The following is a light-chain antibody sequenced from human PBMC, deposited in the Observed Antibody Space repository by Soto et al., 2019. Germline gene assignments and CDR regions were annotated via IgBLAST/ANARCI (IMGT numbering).Light chain of an antibody. J-gene: IGKJ5*01. V-gene: IGKV3-20*01. Sequence: EMVVTQSPGILSLSTGERATLSCRASQRFSSTHLAWYHQNPGQAPRLLIYGASSRATGIPDRFSGSGSGPDFTLTISRLEPEEFAVSYCQQYSSSPLTFGQGKRLAIK. CDR3: QQYSSSPLT. CDR2: GAS. CDR1: QRFSSTH.